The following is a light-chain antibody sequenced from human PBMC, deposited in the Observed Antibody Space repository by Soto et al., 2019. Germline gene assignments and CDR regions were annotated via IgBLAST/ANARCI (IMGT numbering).Light chain of an antibody. Sequence: EIVMTPSPATLSVTPGERATLSCRASQSVSSNLAWYQQKPGQAPRLLIYGASTRATGIPARFSGSGSGTEFTLTISSLQSEDVAVYYCQQYNTWPVTFGQGTRLEIK. CDR3: QQYNTWPVT. V-gene: IGKV3-15*01. CDR2: GAS. J-gene: IGKJ5*01. CDR1: QSVSSN.